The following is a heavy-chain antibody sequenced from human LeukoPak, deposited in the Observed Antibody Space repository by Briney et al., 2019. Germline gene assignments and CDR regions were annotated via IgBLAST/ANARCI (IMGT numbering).Heavy chain of an antibody. D-gene: IGHD1-26*01. CDR3: VRRGSYYVDY. CDR1: GFTFSSYA. V-gene: IGHV3-30-3*01. Sequence: GGSLRLSCAASGFTFSSYAMHWVRQVPGKGLEWVAVISYDGSNKYYADSVKGRFTISRDNSKNTLYLQMNSLRAGDTAVYYCVRRGSYYVDYWGQGTLVTVSS. J-gene: IGHJ4*02. CDR2: ISYDGSNK.